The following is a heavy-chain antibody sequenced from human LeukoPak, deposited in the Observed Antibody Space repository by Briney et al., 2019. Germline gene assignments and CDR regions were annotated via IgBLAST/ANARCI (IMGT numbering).Heavy chain of an antibody. CDR3: TTGTDGPGY. D-gene: IGHD5-24*01. CDR2: IRSKANNYAT. J-gene: IGHJ4*02. V-gene: IGHV3-73*01. CDR1: GFTFSGSA. Sequence: GGSLRLSCAASGFTFSGSAMHGVRQASGKGLEWVGRIRSKANNYATAYAASVKGRFTISRDDSKNTAYLQMNSLKTEDTAVYYCTTGTDGPGYWGQGTLVTVSS.